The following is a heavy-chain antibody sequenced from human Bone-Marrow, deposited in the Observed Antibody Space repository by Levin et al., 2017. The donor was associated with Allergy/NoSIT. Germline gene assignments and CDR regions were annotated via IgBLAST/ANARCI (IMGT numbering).Heavy chain of an antibody. CDR2: TAPSGGYT. CDR3: ARGYQYAYHGGMDV. D-gene: IGHD2-2*01. J-gene: IGHJ6*02. V-gene: IGHV1-2*02. CDR1: GYSFSGYD. Sequence: ASVKVSCKASGYSFSGYDIHWVRQAPGQGLEWLGWTAPSGGYTNYAETVQGRVTMTRDTSVTTAYMELRGLRADDTAVYYCARGYQYAYHGGMDVWGQGTTVTVSS.